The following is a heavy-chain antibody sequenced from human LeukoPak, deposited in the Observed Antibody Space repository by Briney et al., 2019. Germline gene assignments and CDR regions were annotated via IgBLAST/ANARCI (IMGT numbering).Heavy chain of an antibody. CDR1: GFTFSSYW. J-gene: IGHJ4*02. V-gene: IGHV3-7*01. Sequence: PGGSLRLPCAASGFTFSSYWMSWVRQAPGKGLEWVANINKDGSEKYYVDSVKGRFTISRDNAVNSLYLQMNSLRAEDTAVYYCARRYCSDGSCYGIDYWGQGTLVIVSS. CDR3: ARRYCSDGSCYGIDY. CDR2: INKDGSEK. D-gene: IGHD2-15*01.